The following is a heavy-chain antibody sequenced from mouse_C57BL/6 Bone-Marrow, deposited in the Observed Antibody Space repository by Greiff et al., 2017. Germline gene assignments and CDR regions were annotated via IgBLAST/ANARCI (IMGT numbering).Heavy chain of an antibody. Sequence: VKLQQPGAELVMPGASVKLSCKASGYTFTSYWMHWVKQRPGQGLEWIGEIDPSDSYTNYNQKFKGKSTLTVDKSSSTAYMQLSSLTSEDSAVYYCARNGYDRFAYWGQGTLVTVSA. CDR2: IDPSDSYT. CDR3: ARNGYDRFAY. CDR1: GYTFTSYW. V-gene: IGHV1-69*01. D-gene: IGHD2-2*01. J-gene: IGHJ3*01.